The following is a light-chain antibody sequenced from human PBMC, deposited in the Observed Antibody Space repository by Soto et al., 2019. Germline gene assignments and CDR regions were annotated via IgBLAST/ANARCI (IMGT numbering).Light chain of an antibody. Sequence: DIQMTPAPFAPSASVGDRVTITCRASQSISRWLAWYQQKPGKAPKLLIYDVSSLEGGVPSRFSGSGSGTDFTLTISRLQPDDSATYYCQQYASYWTFGQGTKVDIK. CDR2: DVS. CDR1: QSISRW. J-gene: IGKJ1*01. V-gene: IGKV1-5*01. CDR3: QQYASYWT.